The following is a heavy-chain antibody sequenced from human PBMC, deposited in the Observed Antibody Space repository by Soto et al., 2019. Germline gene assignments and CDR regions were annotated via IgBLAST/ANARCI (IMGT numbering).Heavy chain of an antibody. CDR3: VRDGTKNLRDWFDP. CDR1: GASLSAYY. V-gene: IGHV4-4*07. J-gene: IGHJ5*02. D-gene: IGHD1-1*01. Sequence: PPATLSLTCNVSGASLSAYYWSWIRQPPGKVLEWIGRIYATGSSDYNPSLKSRITISVDMSKKQFSLTLRSVTSADTAMYYCVRDGTKNLRDWFDPWGQGILVTVSS. CDR2: IYATGSS.